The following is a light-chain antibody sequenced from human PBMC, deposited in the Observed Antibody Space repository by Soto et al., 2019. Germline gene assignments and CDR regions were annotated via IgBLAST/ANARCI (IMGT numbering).Light chain of an antibody. CDR2: GAS. V-gene: IGKV3-20*01. J-gene: IGKJ4*01. CDR1: QSVSSSY. CDR3: QQYGSSPPLT. Sequence: ELVLTQSPGTLSLSPGERATLSCRASQSVSSSYLAWYQQKPGQAPRLLIYGASSRATGIPDRFSGSGSGTDVTLTISRLEPEDFAVYYCQQYGSSPPLTFGGGTKVEIK.